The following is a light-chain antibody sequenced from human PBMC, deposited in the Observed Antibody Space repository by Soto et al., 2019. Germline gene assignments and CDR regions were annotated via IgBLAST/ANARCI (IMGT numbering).Light chain of an antibody. CDR1: QGIRND. CDR2: ASS. V-gene: IGKV1-17*01. CDR3: LQHNSYPYT. Sequence: DIQMTQSPSSLSASVGDTVTITCRASQGIRNDLGWDQQKPGKAPKRLIYASSNLQSGVQSRFSRRVYGPKYTLTISSLQPEDFATYYCLQHNSYPYTFGRGNRLEIK. J-gene: IGKJ2*01.